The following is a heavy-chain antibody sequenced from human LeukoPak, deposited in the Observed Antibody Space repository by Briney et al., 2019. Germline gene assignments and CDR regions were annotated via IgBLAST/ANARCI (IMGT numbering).Heavy chain of an antibody. Sequence: PGGSLRLSCAASGFTFSSYSMNWVRQAPGKGLEWVSSISSSSSYIYYADSAKGRFTISRDNAKNSLYLQMNSLRAEDTAVYYCASRDTYYYGSGSYLIDYWGQGTLVTVSS. CDR3: ASRDTYYYGSGSYLIDY. D-gene: IGHD3-10*01. CDR1: GFTFSSYS. J-gene: IGHJ4*02. CDR2: ISSSSSYI. V-gene: IGHV3-21*01.